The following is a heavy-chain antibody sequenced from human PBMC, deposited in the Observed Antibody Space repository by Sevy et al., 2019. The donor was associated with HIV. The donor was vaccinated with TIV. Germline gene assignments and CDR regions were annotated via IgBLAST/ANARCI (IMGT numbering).Heavy chain of an antibody. CDR3: ARIFCTSARCDFDS. D-gene: IGHD3-9*01. J-gene: IGHJ4*02. Sequence: SETLSLTCTVSGGSISSYYWSWIRQPPGKGLEWIGYIYNTGSTNFNPSLKSRVTISIDTSKNQFSLKLSSVTAADTAVYYCARIFCTSARCDFDSWGQGTLVTVSS. CDR1: GGSISSYY. CDR2: IYNTGST. V-gene: IGHV4-59*01.